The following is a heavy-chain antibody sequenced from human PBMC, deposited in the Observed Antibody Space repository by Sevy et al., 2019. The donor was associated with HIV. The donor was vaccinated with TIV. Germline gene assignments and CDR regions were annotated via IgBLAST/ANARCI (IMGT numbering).Heavy chain of an antibody. J-gene: IGHJ6*02. Sequence: GGSLRLSCVGSGISISSHWMNWVRQSPGKGLEWVANINQDGSEIYYVDSVKGRFTISRENAKNSGYLQMHSLRVEDSGVYYCARAMGLWGQGTTVTVSS. CDR2: INQDGSEI. CDR1: GISISSHW. CDR3: ARAMGL. V-gene: IGHV3-7*01.